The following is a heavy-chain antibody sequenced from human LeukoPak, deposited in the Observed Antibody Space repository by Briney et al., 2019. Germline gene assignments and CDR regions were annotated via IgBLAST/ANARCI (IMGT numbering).Heavy chain of an antibody. V-gene: IGHV4-59*08. D-gene: IGHD3-22*01. J-gene: IGHJ3*02. Sequence: SETLSLTCTVSGGSISTFYWSWIRQPPGKGLEWIAYISHSGSTSYNPFLKSRVVMSVDTSKNQFSLKLSSVTAADTAVYYCARHNPDSSGYYYFAFGLDAFDIWGQGTMVTVSS. CDR3: ARHNPDSSGYYYFAFGLDAFDI. CDR2: ISHSGST. CDR1: GGSISTFY.